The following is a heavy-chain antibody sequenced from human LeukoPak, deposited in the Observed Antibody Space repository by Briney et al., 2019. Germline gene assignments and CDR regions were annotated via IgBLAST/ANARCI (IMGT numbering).Heavy chain of an antibody. CDR1: GCSISSGYY. Sequence: SETLSLTCTVSGCSISSGYYWGWSRQPPGKGLEWIGSIYHSGSTYYNPSLKSRVTISVDTSKNQFSLKLSSVTAADTAVYYCARAITGSPSENDYWGQGTLVTVSS. CDR2: IYHSGST. CDR3: ARAITGSPSENDY. V-gene: IGHV4-38-2*02. D-gene: IGHD1-14*01. J-gene: IGHJ4*02.